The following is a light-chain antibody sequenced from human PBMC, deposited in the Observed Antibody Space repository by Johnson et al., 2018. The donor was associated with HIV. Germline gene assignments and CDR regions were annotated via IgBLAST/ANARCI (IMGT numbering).Light chain of an antibody. J-gene: IGLJ1*01. CDR2: RNN. CDR3: GTWDSSLSALYV. V-gene: IGLV1-44*01. Sequence: HSVLTQPPSASVTPGQRVTISCSGSSSNIGSYTVNWYQQLPGTAPKLLIYRNNQRPSGIPDRFSGSKSGTSATLAITGLQTGDEADYYCGTWDSSLSALYVFGTGTMVTVL. CDR1: SSNIGSYT.